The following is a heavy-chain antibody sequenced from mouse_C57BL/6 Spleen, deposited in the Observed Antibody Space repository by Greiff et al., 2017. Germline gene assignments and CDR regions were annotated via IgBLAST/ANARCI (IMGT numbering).Heavy chain of an antibody. Sequence: QLQQSGPELVKPGASVKISCKASGYSFTDYNMNWVKQSNGKSLEWIGVIYPNYGTASYNQKFKGKATLTVDQSSSTAYMQLNSLTSEDSAVYYCAREGIYDGYYVTFDYWGQGTTLTVSS. CDR3: AREGIYDGYYVTFDY. D-gene: IGHD2-3*01. J-gene: IGHJ2*01. CDR2: IYPNYGTA. V-gene: IGHV1-39*01. CDR1: GYSFTDYN.